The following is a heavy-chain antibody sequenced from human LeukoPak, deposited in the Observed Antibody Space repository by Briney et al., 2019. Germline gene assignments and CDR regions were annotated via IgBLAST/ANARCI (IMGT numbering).Heavy chain of an antibody. J-gene: IGHJ6*03. V-gene: IGHV1-69*13. CDR1: GGTFSSYA. CDR2: IIPIFGTA. Sequence: GASVKVSCTASGGTFSSYAISWVRQAPGQGLEWMGGIIPIFGTANYAQKFQGRVTITADESTSTTYMELSSLRSEDTAVYYCARGLEYSSSSYYYYYYMDVWGKGTTVTVSS. D-gene: IGHD6-6*01. CDR3: ARGLEYSSSSYYYYYYMDV.